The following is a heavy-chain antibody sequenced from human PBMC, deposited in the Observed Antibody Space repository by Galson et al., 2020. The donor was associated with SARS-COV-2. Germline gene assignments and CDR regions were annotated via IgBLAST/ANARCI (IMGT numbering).Heavy chain of an antibody. J-gene: IGHJ4*02. V-gene: IGHV1-46*01. CDR2: ITPHGAST. Sequence: ASVKVSCKASGYTFTNYYVHWVRRAPGQGLEWMGVITPHGASTLYAQKFQGRVTMTWDTSTTTVYMELGGLRSDDTAVYYCAREHDDMSSSAYDYWGQGTLVTVSS. CDR1: GYTFTNYY. D-gene: IGHD3-22*01. CDR3: AREHDDMSSSAYDY.